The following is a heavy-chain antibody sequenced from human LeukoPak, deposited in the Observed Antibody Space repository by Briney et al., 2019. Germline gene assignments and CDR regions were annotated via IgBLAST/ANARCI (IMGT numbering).Heavy chain of an antibody. CDR1: GFTFSNFG. D-gene: IGHD6-13*01. V-gene: IGHV3-30*18. Sequence: GRSLRLSCATSGFTFSNFGMHWVRQAPGKGLEWVAVISYDGSNKYYADSVKGRFTISRDNSKNTLYLQMNSLRAEDTAVYYCAKDRGAAAGPFDYWGQGTLVTVSS. J-gene: IGHJ4*02. CDR3: AKDRGAAAGPFDY. CDR2: ISYDGSNK.